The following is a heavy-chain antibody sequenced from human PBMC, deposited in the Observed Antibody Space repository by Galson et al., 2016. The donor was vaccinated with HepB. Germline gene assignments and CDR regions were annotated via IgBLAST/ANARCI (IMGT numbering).Heavy chain of an antibody. D-gene: IGHD3/OR15-3a*01. CDR3: ARDGRAWVGLDV. CDR2: VHYSGTT. Sequence: ETLSLTCTVSGASISGHYWSWIRQPPGKGLEWIGYVHYSGTTNYNPSLKSRVSISIDTSKTHFSLRLTSLTAADTAIYFCARDGRAWVGLDVWGQGTTVTVSS. V-gene: IGHV4-59*11. CDR1: GASISGHY. J-gene: IGHJ6*02.